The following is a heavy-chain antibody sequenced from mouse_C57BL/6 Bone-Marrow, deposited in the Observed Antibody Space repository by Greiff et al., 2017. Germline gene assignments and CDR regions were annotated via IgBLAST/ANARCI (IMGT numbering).Heavy chain of an antibody. D-gene: IGHD1-1*01. CDR2: IYWDDDK. Sequence: QVTLKESGPGILQSSQTLSLTCSFSGFSLSTSGMGVSWIRQPSGKGLEWLAHIYWDDDKRYNPSLKSRLTISKDTSRNQVFLKITSVDTADTATYYCARRPLYYYGSSPHWYFDVWGTGTTVTVSS. CDR1: GFSLSTSGMG. J-gene: IGHJ1*03. V-gene: IGHV8-12*01. CDR3: ARRPLYYYGSSPHWYFDV.